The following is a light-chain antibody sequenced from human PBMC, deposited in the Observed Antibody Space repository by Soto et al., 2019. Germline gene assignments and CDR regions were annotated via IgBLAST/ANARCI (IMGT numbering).Light chain of an antibody. CDR3: QQYYSWPLT. CDR1: QIVSSSY. V-gene: IGKV3-20*01. J-gene: IGKJ5*01. CDR2: GAS. Sequence: EIMLTQSPGTLSLSPGERATLSCRASQIVSSSYLAWYQQKPGQAPRLLIYGASTRATAFPARFSGSGSGTDYIVTISSLQSEDSAVYYCQQYYSWPLTFGQGTRLEI.